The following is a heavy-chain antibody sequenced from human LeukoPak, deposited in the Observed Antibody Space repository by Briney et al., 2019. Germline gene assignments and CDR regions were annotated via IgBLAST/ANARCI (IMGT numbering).Heavy chain of an antibody. CDR1: GFTFSSYS. Sequence: GGSLRLSCAASGFTFSSYSMNWVRQAPGKGLEWVSSISSSSSYIYYADSVKGRFTISRDNAKNSLYLQMNSLRAEDTAVYYCARDSLARWGACFDYWGQGTLVTVSS. D-gene: IGHD3-16*01. J-gene: IGHJ4*02. CDR3: ARDSLARWGACFDY. V-gene: IGHV3-21*01. CDR2: ISSSSSYI.